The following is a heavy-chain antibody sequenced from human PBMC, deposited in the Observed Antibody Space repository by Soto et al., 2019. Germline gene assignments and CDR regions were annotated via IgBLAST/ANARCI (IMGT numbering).Heavy chain of an antibody. D-gene: IGHD6-19*01. Sequence: QVHLQESGPGLVKPSGTLSLTCGVSGGSINNGYWWTWVRQPPGKGLEWIGEKHHSGSTNYNLSLTSRVSISLDKSKNQFSLILSSVTAADTAVYYCAYISGWWRLDVWGQGTTVTVSS. CDR3: AYISGWWRLDV. V-gene: IGHV4-4*02. CDR1: GGSINNGYW. CDR2: KHHSGST. J-gene: IGHJ6*02.